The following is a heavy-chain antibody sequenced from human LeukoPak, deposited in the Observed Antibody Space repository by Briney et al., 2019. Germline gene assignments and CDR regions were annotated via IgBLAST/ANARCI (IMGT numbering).Heavy chain of an antibody. CDR3: ARGASYGYYYYGMDV. CDR1: GGTFSSYA. J-gene: IGHJ6*02. D-gene: IGHD5-18*01. CDR2: IIPIFGTA. V-gene: IGHV1-69*13. Sequence: SVKVSCKASGGTFSSYAISWVRQAPGQGLEWMGGIIPIFGTANYAQKFQGRVTITADESTSTAYMELSSLRSEDTAVYYCARGASYGYYYYGMDVWGQGTTVTVSS.